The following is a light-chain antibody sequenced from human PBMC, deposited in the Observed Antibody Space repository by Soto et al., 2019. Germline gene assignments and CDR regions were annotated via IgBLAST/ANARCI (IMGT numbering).Light chain of an antibody. V-gene: IGKV3D-20*02. Sequence: THSPATLSLTKGKRATLSCRASQSVSSSYLACYQHKPGQAPRLLISDASNRATGIPARFSGSGSETDFTLTISSLEPADSAVYYCRQRSNLPSLTFGGGTKVAI. CDR1: QSVSSSY. CDR3: RQRSNLPSLT. CDR2: DAS. J-gene: IGKJ4*01.